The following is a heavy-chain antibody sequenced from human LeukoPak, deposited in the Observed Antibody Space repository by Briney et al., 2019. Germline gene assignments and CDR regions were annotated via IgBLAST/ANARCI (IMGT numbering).Heavy chain of an antibody. Sequence: PSETLSLTCTVSGGSISSSSYYWGWIRQPPGKGLEWIGSIYYSGSTYYNPSLKSRVTISVDTSKNQFSLKLSSVTAADTAVYYCARHERYYYYGMDVWGQGTTATVSS. CDR3: ARHERYYYYGMDV. CDR1: GGSISSSSYY. CDR2: IYYSGST. J-gene: IGHJ6*02. V-gene: IGHV4-39*01.